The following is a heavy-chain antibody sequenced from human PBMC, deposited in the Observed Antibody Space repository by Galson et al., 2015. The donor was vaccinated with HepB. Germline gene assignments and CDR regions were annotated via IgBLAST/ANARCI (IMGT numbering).Heavy chain of an antibody. V-gene: IGHV1-8*01. D-gene: IGHD5-18*01. CDR1: GYIFTSYD. Sequence: SVKVSCKASGYIFTSYDINWVRQATGQGLEWMGWMNPNSGNTGYAQKFQGRVTLTSNTSISTVYMELSSLRSEDTAMYYCARGERYGYGYFIDYWGQGTPVTVSS. CDR3: ARGERYGYGYFIDY. J-gene: IGHJ4*02. CDR2: MNPNSGNT.